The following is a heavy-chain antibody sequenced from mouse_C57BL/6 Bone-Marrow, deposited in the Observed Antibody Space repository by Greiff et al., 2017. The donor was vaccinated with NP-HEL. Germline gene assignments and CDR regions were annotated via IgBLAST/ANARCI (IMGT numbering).Heavy chain of an antibody. V-gene: IGHV1-55*01. CDR1: GYTFTSYW. CDR2: IYPGSGST. CDR3: AREAAQATFPYYAMDY. Sequence: QVHVKQPGAELVKPGASVKMSCKASGYTFTSYWITWVKQRPGQGLEWIGDIYPGSGSTNYNEKFKSKATLTVDTSSSTAYMQLSSLTSEDSAVYYCAREAAQATFPYYAMDYWGQGTSVTVSS. J-gene: IGHJ4*01. D-gene: IGHD3-2*02.